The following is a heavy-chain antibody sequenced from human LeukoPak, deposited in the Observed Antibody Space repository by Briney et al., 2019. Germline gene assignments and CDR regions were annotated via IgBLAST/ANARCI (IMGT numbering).Heavy chain of an antibody. CDR2: LSGSGDSA. CDR1: GFTFRNYA. V-gene: IGHV3-23*01. Sequence: PGGSLRLSCVASGFTFRNYAMRWVRQAPGKGLEWVAALSGSGDSAYYADSVQGRFTISRDNSKNTLYLQMNSLRAEDTAVYYCARGYSSGRGSDPWGQGTLVTVSS. J-gene: IGHJ5*02. CDR3: ARGYSSGRGSDP. D-gene: IGHD6-19*01.